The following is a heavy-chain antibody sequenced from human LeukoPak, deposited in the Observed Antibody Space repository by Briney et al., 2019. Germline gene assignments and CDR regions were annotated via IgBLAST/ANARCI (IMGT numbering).Heavy chain of an antibody. J-gene: IGHJ4*02. V-gene: IGHV1-69*01. D-gene: IGHD3-3*01. CDR1: GFTFSSYA. CDR2: IIPIFGTA. CDR3: ARGPLTSIFGVVITLFDY. Sequence: GGSLRLSCAASGFTFSSYAISWVRQAPGQGLEWMGGIIPIFGTANYAQKFQGRVTITADESTSTAYMELSSLRSEDTAVYYCARGPLTSIFGVVITLFDYWGQGTLVTVSS.